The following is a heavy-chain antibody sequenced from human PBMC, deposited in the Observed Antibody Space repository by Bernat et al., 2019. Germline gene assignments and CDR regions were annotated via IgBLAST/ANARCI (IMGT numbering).Heavy chain of an antibody. CDR2: ISYDGSNK. CDR1: GFTFSSYA. V-gene: IGHV3-30-3*01. Sequence: QVQLVESGGGVVQPGRSLRLSCAASGFTFSSYAMHWVRQAPGKGLEWVAVISYDGSNKYYADSVKGRFTISRDNSKNTLYLQMNSLRAEDTAVYYCAREFDDFWKTKPSYYFDYWGQGTLVTVSS. J-gene: IGHJ4*02. D-gene: IGHD3-3*01. CDR3: AREFDDFWKTKPSYYFDY.